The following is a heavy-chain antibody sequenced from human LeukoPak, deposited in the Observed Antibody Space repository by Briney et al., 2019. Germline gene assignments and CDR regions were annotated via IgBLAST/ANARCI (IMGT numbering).Heavy chain of an antibody. J-gene: IGHJ4*02. V-gene: IGHV4-4*07. CDR2: IYTSGST. Sequence: ETLSLTCTVSGDSISTYYWSWLRQPAGRGLEWIGRIYTSGSTNYNPSLKSRVTMSVDTSKNQFSLKLSSVTAADTAVYYCARLSCSSTSCYSFDYWGQGTLVTVSS. CDR3: ARLSCSSTSCYSFDY. D-gene: IGHD2-2*01. CDR1: GDSISTYY.